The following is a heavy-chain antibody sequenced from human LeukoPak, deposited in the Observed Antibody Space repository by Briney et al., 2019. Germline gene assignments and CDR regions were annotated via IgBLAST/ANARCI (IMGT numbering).Heavy chain of an antibody. CDR3: ARVLDSSSWYSFDAFDI. CDR2: ISYSGST. CDR1: GGSISSSSSY. Sequence: SETLSLTCTVSGGSISSSSSYWTWIRQPPGKGLEWIGYISYSGSTNYNPSLKNRVTISVDTSKNQFSLKLSSVTAADTAVYYCARVLDSSSWYSFDAFDIWGQGTMVTVSS. V-gene: IGHV4-61*01. D-gene: IGHD6-13*01. J-gene: IGHJ3*02.